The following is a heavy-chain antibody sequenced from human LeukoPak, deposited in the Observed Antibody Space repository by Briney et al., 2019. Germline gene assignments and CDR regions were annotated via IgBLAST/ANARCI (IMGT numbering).Heavy chain of an antibody. CDR3: ASRRLKGAFDI. CDR1: GDSVSSASAA. V-gene: IGHV6-1*01. CDR2: TYYRSRWYN. J-gene: IGHJ3*02. Sequence: QQSGPALVTPSQTLSLTCAIFGDSVSSASAAWNWIRQYPSRGLEWLERTYYRSRWYNDYAVSVKSRITINPDTSKNQFSLQLNSLTAADTAVYYCASRRLKGAFDIWGQGTMVTVSS. D-gene: IGHD3-16*01.